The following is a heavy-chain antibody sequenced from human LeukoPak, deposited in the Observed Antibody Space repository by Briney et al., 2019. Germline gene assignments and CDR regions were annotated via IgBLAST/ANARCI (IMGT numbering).Heavy chain of an antibody. CDR1: GGSFSGYY. CDR2: IYHSGST. CDR3: ARHPGYYYYGMDV. V-gene: IGHV4-34*01. D-gene: IGHD3-10*01. Sequence: SETLSLTCAVYGGSFSGYYWNWIRQPPGKGLEWIGEIYHSGSTNYNPSLESRVTISVDTSKNQFSLKLSSVTAADTAVYYCARHPGYYYYGMDVWGQGTTVTVSS. J-gene: IGHJ6*02.